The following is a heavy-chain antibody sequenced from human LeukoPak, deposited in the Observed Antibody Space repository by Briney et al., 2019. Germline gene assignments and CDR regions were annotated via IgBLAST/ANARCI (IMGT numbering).Heavy chain of an antibody. V-gene: IGHV1-69*05. CDR2: IIPIFGTA. J-gene: IGHJ3*02. CDR1: GGTFSSYA. Sequence: SVKVSCKASGGTFSSYAISWVRQAPGQGLEWMGGIIPIFGTANYAQKFQGRVTITTDESTSTAYMKLSSLRSEDTAVYYCARYWGAAAGPENDAFDIWGQGTMVTVSS. CDR3: ARYWGAAAGPENDAFDI. D-gene: IGHD6-13*01.